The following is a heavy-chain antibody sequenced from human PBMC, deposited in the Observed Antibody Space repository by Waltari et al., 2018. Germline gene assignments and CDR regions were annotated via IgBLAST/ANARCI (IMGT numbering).Heavy chain of an antibody. D-gene: IGHD7-27*01. Sequence: EVQLVDSGGGLVQHGGSLRLSCAASGFTFCSNWMSWVRQAPGRGLEWLANIKPDGSQQYYVDSVRGRFSISRDNAKNSRYLQLNSLRAEDTAIYYCARDFNWGWDFWGQGTLVTVSS. V-gene: IGHV3-7*03. CDR1: GFTFCSNW. CDR3: ARDFNWGWDF. CDR2: IKPDGSQQ. J-gene: IGHJ4*02.